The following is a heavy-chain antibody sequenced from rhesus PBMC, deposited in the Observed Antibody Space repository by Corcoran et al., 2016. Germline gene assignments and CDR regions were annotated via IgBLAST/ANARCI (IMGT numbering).Heavy chain of an antibody. V-gene: IGHV3S5*01. D-gene: IGHD6S26*01. CDR1: GLTFNNYG. CDR3: AKDWDYSSGWSD. CDR2: INNGGGST. J-gene: IGHJ4*01. Sequence: EVQLVESGGGLVQPGGSLRLSCAASGLTFNNYGMNWVRQAPGKGLEWVSYINNGGGSTYYADSVKGRFTISRDNSKNTLSLQMNSLRAEDTAVYYCAKDWDYSSGWSDWGQGVLVTVSS.